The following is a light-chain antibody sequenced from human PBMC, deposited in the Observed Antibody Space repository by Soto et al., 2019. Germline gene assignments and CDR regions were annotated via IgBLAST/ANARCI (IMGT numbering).Light chain of an antibody. CDR3: QQYNTRPPFA. Sequence: IVMTQSPATLSVSPGERATLSCRASHSVGSNVAWYQQKPGQAPRLLIYVASTRATGIPARFSGSGSGTEFTLIICSLQSEDFAMYFCQQYNTRPPFAFGPGTKVDIK. V-gene: IGKV3-15*01. J-gene: IGKJ3*01. CDR1: HSVGSN. CDR2: VAS.